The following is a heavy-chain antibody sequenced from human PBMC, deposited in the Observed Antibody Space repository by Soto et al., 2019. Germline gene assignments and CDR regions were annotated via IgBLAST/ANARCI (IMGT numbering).Heavy chain of an antibody. CDR3: ARDSSDHYYGSGSYNYYYMDV. V-gene: IGHV1-69*04. Sequence: SVKVSCKASGGTFSSYTISWVRQAPGQGLEWMGRIIPILGIANYAQKFQGRVTITADKSTSTAYMELSSLRSEDTAVYYCARDSSDHYYGSGSYNYYYMDVWGKGTTVTVSS. J-gene: IGHJ6*03. D-gene: IGHD3-10*01. CDR2: IIPILGIA. CDR1: GGTFSSYT.